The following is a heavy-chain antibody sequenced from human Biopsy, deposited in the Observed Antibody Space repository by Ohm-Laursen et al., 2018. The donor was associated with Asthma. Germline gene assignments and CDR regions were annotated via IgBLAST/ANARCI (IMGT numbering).Heavy chain of an antibody. D-gene: IGHD2-21*01. V-gene: IGHV3-21*01. J-gene: IGHJ4*02. CDR3: AKDERAYYGSDSKYMQPVPLGD. CDR2: ITDTSRYI. Sequence: SLRLSCAASGFTFSHYNMNWVRQAPGKGLEWVSSITDTSRYIKYADSVKGRFTISRDNAKNSLHLQMNSLRAEDTAVYYCAKDERAYYGSDSKYMQPVPLGDWGQGTVVIVSA. CDR1: GFTFSHYN.